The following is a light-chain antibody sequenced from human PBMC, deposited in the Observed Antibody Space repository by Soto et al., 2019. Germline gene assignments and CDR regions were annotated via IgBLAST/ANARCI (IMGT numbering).Light chain of an antibody. J-gene: IGKJ1*01. CDR2: AAS. CDR3: QQHDAWPAT. Sequence: EIVMTQSPATLSVSPGEWATLSCRASQSVRSNLAWYQQRPGQAPRLLIYAASTRATGIPARFSGSGSGTDFTLTISSLQAEDSAVYYCQQHDAWPATFGQGTKVDIK. V-gene: IGKV3-15*01. CDR1: QSVRSN.